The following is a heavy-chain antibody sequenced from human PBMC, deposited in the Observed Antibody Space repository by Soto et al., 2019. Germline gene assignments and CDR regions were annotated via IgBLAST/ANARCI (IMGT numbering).Heavy chain of an antibody. CDR1: GFTFSSYG. CDR2: IWYDGSNK. V-gene: IGHV3-33*01. Sequence: GGSLRLSCAASGFTFSSYGMHWVRQAPGKGLEWVAVIWYDGSNKYYADSVKGRFTISRDNSKNTLYLQMNSLRAEDTAVYYCARVPLRYCSSTSCHNWFDPWGQGTLVTVSS. D-gene: IGHD2-2*01. CDR3: ARVPLRYCSSTSCHNWFDP. J-gene: IGHJ5*02.